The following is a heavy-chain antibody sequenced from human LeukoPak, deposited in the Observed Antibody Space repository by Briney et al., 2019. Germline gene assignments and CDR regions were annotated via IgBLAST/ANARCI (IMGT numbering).Heavy chain of an antibody. J-gene: IGHJ6*03. CDR1: GYTFTSYD. V-gene: IGHV1-8*03. D-gene: IGHD3-3*01. Sequence: ASVKVSCKASGYTFTSYDINWVRQATGQGLEWMGWMNPNSGNTGYAQKFQGRVTITRNTSISTAYMELSSLRSEDTAVYYCAGGRRIRFLERLLGYMDVWGKGTTVTVSS. CDR2: MNPNSGNT. CDR3: AGGRRIRFLERLLGYMDV.